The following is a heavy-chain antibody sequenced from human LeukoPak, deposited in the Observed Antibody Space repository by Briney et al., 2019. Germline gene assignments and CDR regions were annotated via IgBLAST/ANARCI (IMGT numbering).Heavy chain of an antibody. V-gene: IGHV1-8*01. CDR2: MNPNSGNT. Sequence: ASVKVSCKASGYTFTSYDINWVRQATGQGLEWMGWMNPNSGNTGYAQKFQGRVTMTRNTSISTAYMELSSLRSEDTAVYYCARRLPYCTNGVCAYYCGMDVWGQGTTVTVSS. CDR3: ARRLPYCTNGVCAYYCGMDV. CDR1: GYTFTSYD. D-gene: IGHD2-8*01. J-gene: IGHJ6*02.